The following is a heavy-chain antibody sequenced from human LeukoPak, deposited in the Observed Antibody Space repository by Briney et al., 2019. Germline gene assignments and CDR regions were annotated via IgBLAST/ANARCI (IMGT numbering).Heavy chain of an antibody. CDR2: IIPILGIA. D-gene: IGHD3-10*01. CDR1: GGTFSSYA. Sequence: ASVKVSRKASGGTFSSYAISWVRQAPGQGLEWMGRIIPILGIANYAQKFQGRVTITADKSTSTAYMELGSLRSEDTAVYYCATESSPTMVRGVTTDWGQGTLVTVSS. V-gene: IGHV1-69*04. J-gene: IGHJ4*02. CDR3: ATESSPTMVRGVTTD.